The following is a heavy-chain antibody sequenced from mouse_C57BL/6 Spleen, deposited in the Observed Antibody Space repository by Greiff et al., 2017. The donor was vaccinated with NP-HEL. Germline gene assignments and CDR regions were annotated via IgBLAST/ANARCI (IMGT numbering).Heavy chain of an antibody. V-gene: IGHV1-85*01. J-gene: IGHJ2*01. Sequence: QVHVKQSGPELVKPGASVKLSCKASGYTFTSYDINWVKQRPGQGLEWIGWIYPRDGSTKYNEKFKGKATLTVDTPSSTAYMELHSLTSEDSAVYFCARSGGYDDGYWGQGTTLTVSS. CDR3: ARSGGYDDGY. CDR1: GYTFTSYD. D-gene: IGHD2-2*01. CDR2: IYPRDGST.